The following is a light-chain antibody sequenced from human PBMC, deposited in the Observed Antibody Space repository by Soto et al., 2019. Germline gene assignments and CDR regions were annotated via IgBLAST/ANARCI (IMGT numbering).Light chain of an antibody. J-gene: IGKJ4*01. Sequence: EIVLTQSPGTLSLSPGERATLSCRASQSVSSNYLAWYQQKPGQAPRLLIYGASIRAPGIPDRFSGSGSGTDFTLTIRRLEPEDFAVYYCQQYGNSLLTFGGGIQVEIK. CDR1: QSVSSNY. CDR2: GAS. V-gene: IGKV3-20*01. CDR3: QQYGNSLLT.